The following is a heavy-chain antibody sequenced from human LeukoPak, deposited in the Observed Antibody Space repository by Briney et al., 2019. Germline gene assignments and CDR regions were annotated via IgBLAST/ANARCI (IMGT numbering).Heavy chain of an antibody. V-gene: IGHV3-30*02. J-gene: IGHJ4*02. CDR1: GFTFSSYG. CDR2: IRYDGSNK. CDR3: AKDPSFRPGYFDY. Sequence: GGSLRLSCAASGFTFSSYGMHWVRRAPGKGLEWVAFIRYDGSNKYYADSVKGRFTISRDNSKNTLYLQMNSLRAEDTAVYYCAKDPSFRPGYFDYWGQGTLVTVSS.